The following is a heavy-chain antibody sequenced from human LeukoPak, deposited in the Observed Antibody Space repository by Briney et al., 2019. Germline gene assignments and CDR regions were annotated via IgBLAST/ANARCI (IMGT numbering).Heavy chain of an antibody. D-gene: IGHD4-17*01. CDR1: GYSISSGYY. J-gene: IGHJ4*02. Sequence: PSETLSLTCAVSGYSISSGYYWGWIRQPPGKGLEWIGRIYTSGSTNYNPSLKSRVSISLDTSKNQFSLKLSSVTAADTAVYYCARLSGDYVAFDYWGQGTLVTVSS. V-gene: IGHV4-38-2*01. CDR2: IYTSGST. CDR3: ARLSGDYVAFDY.